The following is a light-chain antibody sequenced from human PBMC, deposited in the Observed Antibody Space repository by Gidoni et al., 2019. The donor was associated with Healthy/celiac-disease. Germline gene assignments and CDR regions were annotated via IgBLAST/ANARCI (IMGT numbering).Light chain of an antibody. V-gene: IGKV2-28*01. CDR1: PGLLHSNGYNY. CDR2: FGS. Sequence: DLVMTQSPLSLPVTPGEPASISCRSSPGLLHSNGYNYLDWYLQKPGQSPQLLIYFGSNRAYGVPDRFSGSGSGTEFTLKISRVEAEDVGVYYCMQALQTPFTFGGXTKVEIK. CDR3: MQALQTPFT. J-gene: IGKJ4*01.